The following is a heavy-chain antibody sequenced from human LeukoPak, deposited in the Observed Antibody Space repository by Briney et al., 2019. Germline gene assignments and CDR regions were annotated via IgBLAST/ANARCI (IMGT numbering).Heavy chain of an antibody. Sequence: ASVNVSCKASGYTFTSYGISWLRQAPGQGLEWMGWISAYNGNTNYAQKLQGRVTMTTDTSTSTAYMELRSLRSDDTAVYYCARPLPNYYDSSGYLNWFDPWGQGTLVTVSS. D-gene: IGHD3-22*01. CDR3: ARPLPNYYDSSGYLNWFDP. V-gene: IGHV1-18*01. J-gene: IGHJ5*02. CDR2: ISAYNGNT. CDR1: GYTFTSYG.